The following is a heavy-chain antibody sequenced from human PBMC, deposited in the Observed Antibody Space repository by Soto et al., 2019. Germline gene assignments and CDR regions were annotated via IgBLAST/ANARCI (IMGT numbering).Heavy chain of an antibody. CDR3: AKNGLDNSPSAIDS. V-gene: IGHV3-23*01. CDR2: ITGSGRDT. CDR1: GFTFRNNV. Sequence: GGSLRLSCAASGFTFRNNVLSWVRQAPGKGLDWVSGITGSGRDTYYADSVKGRSTISRDNSKNMVFLQTNSLRAEDTALYYCAKNGLDNSPSAIDSWGPGTLVTVSS. D-gene: IGHD2-8*01. J-gene: IGHJ4*02.